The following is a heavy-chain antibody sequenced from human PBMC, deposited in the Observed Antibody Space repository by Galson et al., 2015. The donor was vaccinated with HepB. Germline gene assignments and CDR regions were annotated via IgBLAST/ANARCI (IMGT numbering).Heavy chain of an antibody. CDR3: ASAITMIRGSCSQKKCGLDV. J-gene: IGHJ6*02. CDR1: GRTFRSYA. Sequence: SVTVSCKASGRTFRSYAISWVRQAPGQGLEWMGGIIPLFNTSNYALKFQDRVTITADKSTNTSYMELTSLRSADTAVYYCASAITMIRGSCSQKKCGLDVWGQGATVTVSS. D-gene: IGHD3-10*01. V-gene: IGHV1-69*06. CDR2: IIPLFNTS.